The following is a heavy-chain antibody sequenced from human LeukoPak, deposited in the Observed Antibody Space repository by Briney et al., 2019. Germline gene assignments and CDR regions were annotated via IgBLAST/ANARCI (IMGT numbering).Heavy chain of an antibody. CDR3: ARHSHGDYSKYYFDY. J-gene: IGHJ4*02. D-gene: IGHD4-17*01. V-gene: IGHV4-34*01. CDR1: GGSFSGYY. CDR2: INHSGST. Sequence: SETLSLTCAVYGGSFSGYYWSWIRQPPGKGLEWIGEINHSGSTNYSPSLKSRVTISVDTSKNQFSLKLSSVTAADTAVYYCARHSHGDYSKYYFDYWGQGTLVTVSS.